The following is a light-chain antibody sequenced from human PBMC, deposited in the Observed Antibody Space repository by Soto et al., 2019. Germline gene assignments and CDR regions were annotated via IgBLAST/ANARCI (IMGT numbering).Light chain of an antibody. V-gene: IGKV3-20*01. Sequence: EVVLTQSPATLSLSPGERATLSCRASQSVSSGYLGCYQQTRGQAPRLLFYASSSRATGIPGRFSGSGSGTDFPLIISRLEPEDFAVYYCQQYGTSPQGFGPGTKVDIK. CDR1: QSVSSGY. CDR2: ASS. J-gene: IGKJ3*01. CDR3: QQYGTSPQG.